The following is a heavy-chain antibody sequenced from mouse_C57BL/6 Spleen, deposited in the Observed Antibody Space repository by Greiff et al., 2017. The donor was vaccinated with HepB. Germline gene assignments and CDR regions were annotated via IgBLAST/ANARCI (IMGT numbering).Heavy chain of an antibody. D-gene: IGHD1-1*01. CDR3: AIYYYGSRRYFDY. V-gene: IGHV1-55*01. J-gene: IGHJ2*01. Sequence: QVQLQQPGAELVKPGASVKMSCKASGYTFTSYWITWVKQRPGQGLEWIGDIYPGSGSTNYNEKFKSKATLTVDTSSSTAYMQLSNLTSEDSAVYYCAIYYYGSRRYFDYWGQGTTLTVSS. CDR1: GYTFTSYW. CDR2: IYPGSGST.